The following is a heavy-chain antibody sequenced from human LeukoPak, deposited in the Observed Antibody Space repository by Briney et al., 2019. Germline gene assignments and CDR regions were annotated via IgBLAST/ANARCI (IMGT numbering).Heavy chain of an antibody. Sequence: PGGSLRLSCAASGFTFSSYAMSWVRQAPGKGLEWVSAISGSGGSTYYADSVKGRFTISRDNSKNTLYLQMNSLRAEDTAVYYCAKDREDYYDSSGYYSRFFDYWGQGTLVTVSS. CDR3: AKDREDYYDSSGYYSRFFDY. J-gene: IGHJ4*02. D-gene: IGHD3-22*01. CDR1: GFTFSSYA. V-gene: IGHV3-23*01. CDR2: ISGSGGST.